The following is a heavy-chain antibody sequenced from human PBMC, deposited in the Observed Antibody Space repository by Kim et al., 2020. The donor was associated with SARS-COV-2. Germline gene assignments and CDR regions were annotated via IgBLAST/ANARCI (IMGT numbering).Heavy chain of an antibody. J-gene: IGHJ3*02. D-gene: IGHD2-15*01. Sequence: GGSLRLSCEASGVTFTDYYMSWIRQAPGKGLEWVSFVSTSGDVIYYADSVKGRFSVSRDNTKNSLFLQMNILGAEDTAVYYCASYCSSTSCYVFDMWGQGTVVIVSS. CDR1: GVTFTDYY. CDR3: ASYCSSTSCYVFDM. V-gene: IGHV3-11*01. CDR2: VSTSGDVI.